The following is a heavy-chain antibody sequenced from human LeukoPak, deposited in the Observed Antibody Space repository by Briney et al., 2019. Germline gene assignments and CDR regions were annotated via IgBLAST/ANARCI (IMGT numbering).Heavy chain of an antibody. V-gene: IGHV3-23*01. D-gene: IGHD3-9*01. CDR1: GFTFSSHA. CDR3: AHLGYDILTGYYN. J-gene: IGHJ4*02. Sequence: GGSLRLSCAASGFTFSSHAMSWVRQAPGKGLEWVSGISGSGGSTYYADSVKGRFTVSRDNSKNMLYLQMNSLRAEDTAVYYYAHLGYDILTGYYNWGQGTLVFVSS. CDR2: ISGSGGST.